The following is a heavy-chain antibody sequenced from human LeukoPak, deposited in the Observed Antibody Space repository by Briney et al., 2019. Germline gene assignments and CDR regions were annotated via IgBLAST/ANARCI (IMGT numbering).Heavy chain of an antibody. J-gene: IGHJ3*02. CDR1: GYTFTSYD. V-gene: IGHV1-8*03. D-gene: IGHD6-13*01. CDR3: ARVSAAADDAFDI. Sequence: ASVKVSCKAPGYTFTSYDINWVRKATGQGLEWMGWMNPNSGNTGYAQKFQGRVTITRNTSISTAYMELSSLRSEDTAVYYCARVSAAADDAFDIWGQGTMVTVSS. CDR2: MNPNSGNT.